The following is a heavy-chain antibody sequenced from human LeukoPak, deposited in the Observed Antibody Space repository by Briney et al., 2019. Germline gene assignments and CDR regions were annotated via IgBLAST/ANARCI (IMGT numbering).Heavy chain of an antibody. CDR1: GGSISSYY. J-gene: IGHJ3*02. Sequence: SETLSLTCTVSGGSISSYYWSWIRQPPGKGLEWIGYIYYSGSTNYNPSLKSRVTISVDTSKNQFSLKLSSVTAADTAVYYCARSQQLAPYAFDIWGQGTMVTVSS. CDR3: ARSQQLAPYAFDI. CDR2: IYYSGST. V-gene: IGHV4-59*01. D-gene: IGHD6-13*01.